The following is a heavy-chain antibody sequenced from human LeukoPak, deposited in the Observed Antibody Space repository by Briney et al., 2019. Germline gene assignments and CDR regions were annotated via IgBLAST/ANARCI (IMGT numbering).Heavy chain of an antibody. J-gene: IGHJ3*02. V-gene: IGHV3-53*01. CDR2: IYSGGST. CDR1: GFTFSNSA. Sequence: GGSLRLSCAASGFTFSNSAMSWVRQAPGKGLEWVSVIYSGGSTYYADSVKGRFTISRDNSKNTLYLQMNSLRAEDTAVYYCARFGARGAFDIWGQGTMVTVSS. D-gene: IGHD3-10*01. CDR3: ARFGARGAFDI.